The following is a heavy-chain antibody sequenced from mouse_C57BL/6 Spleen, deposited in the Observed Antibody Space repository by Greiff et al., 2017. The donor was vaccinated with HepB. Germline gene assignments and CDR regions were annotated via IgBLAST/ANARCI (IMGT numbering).Heavy chain of an antibody. CDR3: ARDGYYLGFAY. V-gene: IGHV1-61*01. Sequence: VQLQQSGAELVRPGSSVKLSCKASGYTFTSYWMDWVKQRPGQGLEWIGNIYPSDSETHYNQKFKDKATLTVDKSSSTAYMQLSSLTSEDSAVYYCARDGYYLGFAYWGQGTLVTVSA. J-gene: IGHJ3*01. CDR2: IYPSDSET. D-gene: IGHD2-3*01. CDR1: GYTFTSYW.